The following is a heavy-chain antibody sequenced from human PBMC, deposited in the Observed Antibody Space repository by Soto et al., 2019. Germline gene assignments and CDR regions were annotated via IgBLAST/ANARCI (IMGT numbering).Heavy chain of an antibody. D-gene: IGHD1-1*01. Sequence: PSETLSLTCTVSGGSISNSDYFWAWMRQPPGKGLEWVGTISHTGSPRYNPSLKNRVTISVDTSKNQFSLRLPSVTAADTAVFYCASQLESTTYFDYWGRGTLVTVSS. V-gene: IGHV4-39*01. CDR2: ISHTGSP. J-gene: IGHJ4*02. CDR1: GGSISNSDYF. CDR3: ASQLESTTYFDY.